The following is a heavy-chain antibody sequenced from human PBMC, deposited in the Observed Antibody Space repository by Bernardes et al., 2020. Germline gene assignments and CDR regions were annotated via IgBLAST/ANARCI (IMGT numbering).Heavy chain of an antibody. CDR3: ARDRVEGVPLGGMAI. J-gene: IGHJ6*02. CDR1: GNTLIRYG. D-gene: IGHD2-8*01. CDR2: ISGYNGNR. V-gene: IGHV1-18*01. Sequence: ASVKASCKASGNTLIRYGISWVRQAPGQGLEWMGWISGYNGNRENAQKFQGRVTLTTDTSTSTAYLELSGLRSEDTAVYYCARDRVEGVPLGGMAIWGQGSTVTVSS.